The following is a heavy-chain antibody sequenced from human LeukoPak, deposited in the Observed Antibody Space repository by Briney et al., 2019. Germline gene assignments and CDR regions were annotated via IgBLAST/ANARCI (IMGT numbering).Heavy chain of an antibody. V-gene: IGHV4-59*01. D-gene: IGHD3-3*02. CDR1: GGSISSYY. J-gene: IGHJ5*02. Sequence: SETLSLTCTVSGGSISSYYWSWIRQPPGKGLEWIGYIYYSGSTNYNPSLKSRVTISVDTSKNQFSLKLSSVTAADTAVYYCARLSDWFDPWGQGTLVTVSS. CDR3: ARLSDWFDP. CDR2: IYYSGST.